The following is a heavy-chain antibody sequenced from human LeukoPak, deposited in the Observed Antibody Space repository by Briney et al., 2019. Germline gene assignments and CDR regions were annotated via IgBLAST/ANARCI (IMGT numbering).Heavy chain of an antibody. V-gene: IGHV1-46*01. D-gene: IGHD2-15*01. CDR2: INPSGGST. CDR3: ARDTLAAAIVVVVAAAVFDY. Sequence: ASVKVSCKASGYTFTSYYMHWVRQAPGQGLEWMGIINPSGGSTSYAQKFQGRVTMTRDTSTSTVYMELSSLRSEDTAVYYCARDTLAAAIVVVVAAAVFDYWGQGTLVTVSS. J-gene: IGHJ4*02. CDR1: GYTFTSYY.